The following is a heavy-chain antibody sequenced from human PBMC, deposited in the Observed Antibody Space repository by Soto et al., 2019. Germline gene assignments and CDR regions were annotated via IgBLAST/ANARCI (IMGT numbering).Heavy chain of an antibody. CDR1: GGTFSSYA. V-gene: IGHV1-69*06. Sequence: SVKVSCKASGGTFSSYAISWVRQAPGQGLEWMGGIIPIFGTANYAQKFQGRVTITADKSTSTAYMELSSLRSEDTAVYYCASHVDTAMENDYWGRGTLVTVSS. CDR2: IIPIFGTA. CDR3: ASHVDTAMENDY. J-gene: IGHJ4*02. D-gene: IGHD5-18*01.